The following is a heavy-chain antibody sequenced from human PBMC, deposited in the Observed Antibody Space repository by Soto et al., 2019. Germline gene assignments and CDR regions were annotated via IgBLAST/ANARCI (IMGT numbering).Heavy chain of an antibody. V-gene: IGHV5-51*01. D-gene: IGHD2-15*01. Sequence: GESLKISCKGSGYSFTSYWIGWVRQMPGKGLEWMGIIYPGDSDTRYSPSFQGQVTISADKSISTAYLQWSSLKASDTAMYYCAGSERYCSGGSCSPLYYYYGMDVWGQGTTVTVSS. CDR1: GYSFTSYW. CDR2: IYPGDSDT. J-gene: IGHJ6*02. CDR3: AGSERYCSGGSCSPLYYYYGMDV.